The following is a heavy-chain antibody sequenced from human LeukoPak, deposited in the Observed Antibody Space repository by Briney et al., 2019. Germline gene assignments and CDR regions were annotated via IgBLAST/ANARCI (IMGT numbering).Heavy chain of an antibody. CDR1: GFTFSSYG. Sequence: HPGGSLRLSCAASGFTFSSYGMHWVRQAPGKGLEWVAVISYDGSNKYYADSVKGRFTISRDNSKNTLYLQMNSLRAEDTAVYYCAKVVRSGWYYFGYWGQGTLVTVSS. CDR2: ISYDGSNK. V-gene: IGHV3-30*18. D-gene: IGHD6-19*01. J-gene: IGHJ4*02. CDR3: AKVVRSGWYYFGY.